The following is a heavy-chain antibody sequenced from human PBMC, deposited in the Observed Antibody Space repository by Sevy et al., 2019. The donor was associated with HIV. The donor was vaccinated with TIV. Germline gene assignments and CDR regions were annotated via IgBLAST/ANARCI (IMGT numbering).Heavy chain of an antibody. V-gene: IGHV3-11*06. CDR2: ISGLTNYI. D-gene: IGHD6-19*01. Sequence: GGSLRLSCAASGFAFSDYYMNWIRQAPGKGLEWVSCISGLTNYINYADSVKGPFTISRDNAKNSVYLQMNSLRAEDTAVYYCARRSSGWDYFDYWGQGTPVTVSS. CDR1: GFAFSDYY. J-gene: IGHJ4*02. CDR3: ARRSSGWDYFDY.